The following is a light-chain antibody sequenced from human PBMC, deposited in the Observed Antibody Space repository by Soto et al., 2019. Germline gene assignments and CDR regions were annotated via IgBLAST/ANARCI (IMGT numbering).Light chain of an antibody. V-gene: IGKV3-15*01. J-gene: IGKJ2*01. Sequence: ISMTQSPPTLTVTPGGRVTLSCEASETISADLAWYHHRPGQAPRLLIYAASTRAPGVPARFSGSGSGTDFTLAIANLQPEDFGLYYSQHYHNSPRTLGQGTELEIK. CDR3: QHYHNSPRT. CDR1: ETISAD. CDR2: AAS.